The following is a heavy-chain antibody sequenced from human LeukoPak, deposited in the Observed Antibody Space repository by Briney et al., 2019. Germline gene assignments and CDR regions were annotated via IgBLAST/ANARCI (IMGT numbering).Heavy chain of an antibody. J-gene: IGHJ4*02. CDR3: AKGAYDYIEMGYFDS. Sequence: GGPLRPPCEPQGFPLTNYAINGFPQAPGKGREWASVLIGSSGSTDYADSVKGRFTIPRDKSKNTLFLQMNSLRAEDTAIYFCAKGAYDYIEMGYFDSWGQGTLVTVSS. CDR1: GFPLTNYA. CDR2: LIGSSGST. V-gene: IGHV3-23*01. D-gene: IGHD5-12*01.